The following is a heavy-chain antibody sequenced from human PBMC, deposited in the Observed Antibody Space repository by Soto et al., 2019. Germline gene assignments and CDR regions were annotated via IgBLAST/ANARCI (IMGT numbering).Heavy chain of an antibody. CDR2: ISYDGSNK. V-gene: IGHV3-30-3*01. CDR3: ARATSGWYKDAFDN. D-gene: IGHD6-19*01. J-gene: IGHJ3*02. CDR1: GFTFSSYA. Sequence: QVQLVESGGGVVQPGRSLRLSCAASGFTFSSYAMHWVRQAPGKGLEWVAVISYDGSNKYYADSVKGRFTISRDNSKNTLYLQMNSLRAEDTAVYYCARATSGWYKDAFDNWGQGTMVTVSS.